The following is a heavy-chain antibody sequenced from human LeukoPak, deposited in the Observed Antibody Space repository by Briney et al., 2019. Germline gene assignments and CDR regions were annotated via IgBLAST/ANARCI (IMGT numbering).Heavy chain of an antibody. V-gene: IGHV3-74*01. Sequence: GGSLRLSCAASGFTFSSYWMHWVRQAPGKGLVWVSRINSDGSSTSYADSVKGRFTISRDNSKNTLYLQMNSLRAEDTAVYYCARDLGAAGGQDYFDYWGQGTLVTVSS. D-gene: IGHD3-10*01. CDR2: INSDGSST. CDR3: ARDLGAAGGQDYFDY. J-gene: IGHJ4*02. CDR1: GFTFSSYW.